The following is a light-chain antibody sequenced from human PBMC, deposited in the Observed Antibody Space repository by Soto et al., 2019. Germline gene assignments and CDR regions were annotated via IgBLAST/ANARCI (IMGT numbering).Light chain of an antibody. CDR3: QQRSDWLT. J-gene: IGKJ4*01. CDR2: DAS. CDR1: QSVRTH. Sequence: EIVLTQSPVTLSLSPGESATLSCRASQSVRTHLAWYQVRPGQAPRLLIYDASNRAYGIPARFSGSGSGTDFTLTISGLHPEDSAVYYCQQRSDWLTFGGGTKVEIK. V-gene: IGKV3-11*01.